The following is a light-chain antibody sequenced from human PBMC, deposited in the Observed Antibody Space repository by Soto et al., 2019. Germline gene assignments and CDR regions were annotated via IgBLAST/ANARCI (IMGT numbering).Light chain of an antibody. Sequence: EIVMTQSPGTLSVSPGDRATLSCRASQSVRSYVAWYQQKPGQAPRLLIYGASTGATGVSGRFSGSGSGTEFTLTISSLQSEDLAVYYCQQYNSWPITFGQGTRL. CDR2: GAS. CDR3: QQYNSWPIT. V-gene: IGKV3-15*01. CDR1: QSVRSY. J-gene: IGKJ5*01.